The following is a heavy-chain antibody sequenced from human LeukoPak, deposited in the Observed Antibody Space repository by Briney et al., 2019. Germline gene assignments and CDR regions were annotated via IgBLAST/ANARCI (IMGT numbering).Heavy chain of an antibody. D-gene: IGHD6-6*01. CDR1: GYIFTGYY. CDR2: INPNSGGT. Sequence: ASVKVSCKASGYIFTGYYMHWVRQAPGQGLEWMGWINPNSGGTKYAQKFQGRVTMTRDTSISTAYMELSRLRSDDTAMYYCAFFEYSSSSSHYRGQGTLVTVSS. V-gene: IGHV1-2*02. CDR3: AFFEYSSSSSHY. J-gene: IGHJ4*02.